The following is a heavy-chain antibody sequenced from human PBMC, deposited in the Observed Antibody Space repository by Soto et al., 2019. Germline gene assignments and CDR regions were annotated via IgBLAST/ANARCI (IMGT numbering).Heavy chain of an antibody. J-gene: IGHJ4*02. CDR2: IKQDGSQN. CDR3: AKDRVSEHNNGWPQGS. Sequence: PGGSLRLSCAASGFTFSNYWMSWVRQAPGKGLEWVANIKQDGSQNYYVDSVKGRFTTSRDNTKNSFYLQMNSLRAEDTAVYYCAKDRVSEHNNGWPQGSWGQGTQVTVSS. CDR1: GFTFSNYW. V-gene: IGHV3-7*01. D-gene: IGHD6-19*01.